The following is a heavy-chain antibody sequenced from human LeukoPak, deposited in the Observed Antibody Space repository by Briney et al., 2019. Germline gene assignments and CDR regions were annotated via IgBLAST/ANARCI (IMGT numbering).Heavy chain of an antibody. V-gene: IGHV1-69*13. Sequence: SVKVSCKASGGTFSSYAISWVRQAPGQGLEWMGGIIPIFGTANYAQKFQGRVTITADESTSTAYMELSSLRFEDTAVYYCASGNLYYYDSSGIYYFDYWGQGTLVTVSS. CDR2: IIPIFGTA. CDR3: ASGNLYYYDSSGIYYFDY. CDR1: GGTFSSYA. D-gene: IGHD3-22*01. J-gene: IGHJ4*02.